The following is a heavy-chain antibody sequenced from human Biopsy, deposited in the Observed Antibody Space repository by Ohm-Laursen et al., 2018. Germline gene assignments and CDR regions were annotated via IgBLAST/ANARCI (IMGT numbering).Heavy chain of an antibody. CDR3: GNEVHGRDY. D-gene: IGHD2-15*01. CDR2: INQAGTT. J-gene: IGHJ4*02. Sequence: SDTLSLTCAVFGNTFSDYQWSWIRQPPGKGLEWIGQINQAGTTNYNPSLKSRVSISADASKYEFSLRLTSVTAADTAVYLCGNEVHGRDYWGLGAQVTVSS. V-gene: IGHV4-34*08. CDR1: GNTFSDYQ.